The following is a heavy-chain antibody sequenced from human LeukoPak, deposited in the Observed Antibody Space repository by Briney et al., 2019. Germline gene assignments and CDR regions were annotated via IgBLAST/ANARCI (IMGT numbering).Heavy chain of an antibody. J-gene: IGHJ4*02. V-gene: IGHV3-30-3*01. CDR1: GFFFSSYC. Sequence: RSGGSLRLSCEASGFFFSSYCMHWVRQAPGKGLEWLAVISGDGTNKYYAESVKSRFTISRDNSKTTVLVQLNSLRVEDTAVCYCARCRENDFWSGSPVDHWGQGTLVTVSS. CDR2: ISGDGTNK. D-gene: IGHD3-3*01. CDR3: ARCRENDFWSGSPVDH.